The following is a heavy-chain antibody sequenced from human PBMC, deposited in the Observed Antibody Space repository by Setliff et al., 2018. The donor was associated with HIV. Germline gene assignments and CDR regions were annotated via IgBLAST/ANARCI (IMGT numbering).Heavy chain of an antibody. CDR3: ARARRDWGYSSSNWFDT. D-gene: IGHD5-12*01. J-gene: IGHJ5*02. Sequence: SETLSLTCTVSGGSISSSSYYWGWIRQPPGKGLEWIGSIYYSGSTDYNPSLKSRVTLSVDTSKNQFSLKLRSVTAADTAVYYCARARRDWGYSSSNWFDTWGQGTLVTVSS. CDR1: GGSISSSSYY. V-gene: IGHV4-39*07. CDR2: IYYSGST.